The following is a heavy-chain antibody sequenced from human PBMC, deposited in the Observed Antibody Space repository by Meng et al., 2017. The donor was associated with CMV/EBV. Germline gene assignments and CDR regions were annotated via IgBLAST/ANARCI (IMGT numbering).Heavy chain of an antibody. Sequence: GESLKISCAASGFTVSSNYMSWVRQAPGKGLEWVSVIYSGGSTYYADSVKGRFTISRDNSKNTLYLQMNSLRAEDTAVYYCALYPYGDPSYWGQGTLVTVSS. CDR2: IYSGGST. D-gene: IGHD4-17*01. CDR3: ALYPYGDPSY. CDR1: GFTVSSNY. J-gene: IGHJ4*02. V-gene: IGHV3-53*01.